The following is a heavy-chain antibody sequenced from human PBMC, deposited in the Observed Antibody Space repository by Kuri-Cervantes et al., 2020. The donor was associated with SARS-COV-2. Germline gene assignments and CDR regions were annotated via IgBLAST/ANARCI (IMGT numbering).Heavy chain of an antibody. CDR2: INPNSGGT. Sequence: ASVKVSCKASGYTFTDYYMHWVRQAPGQGLEWMGWINPNSGGTNYAQKFQGRVTMTRDTSISTAYMELSRLRSDDTAVYYCARDQCRGLVVVVADTRVYDAFDIWGQETMVTVSS. V-gene: IGHV1-2*02. CDR3: ARDQCRGLVVVVADTRVYDAFDI. CDR1: GYTFTDYY. J-gene: IGHJ3*02. D-gene: IGHD2-15*01.